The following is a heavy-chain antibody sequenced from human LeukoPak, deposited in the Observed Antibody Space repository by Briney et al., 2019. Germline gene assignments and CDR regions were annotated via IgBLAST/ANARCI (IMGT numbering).Heavy chain of an antibody. Sequence: PGGSLRLSCAASGFTVSSNYMSWVRQAPGKGLEWVSVIYSGGSTYYADSVKGRFTISRDNAKNSLYLQMNSLRTEDTAVYYCANTEYQRLGTDYWGQGTLVTVSS. D-gene: IGHD2-2*01. CDR2: IYSGGST. CDR3: ANTEYQRLGTDY. CDR1: GFTVSSNY. J-gene: IGHJ4*02. V-gene: IGHV3-66*01.